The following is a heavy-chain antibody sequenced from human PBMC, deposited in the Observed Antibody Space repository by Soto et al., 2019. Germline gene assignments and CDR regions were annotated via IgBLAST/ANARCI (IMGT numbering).Heavy chain of an antibody. V-gene: IGHV3-64D*06. D-gene: IGHD1-1*01. Sequence: GGSLRLSWSASGFTFRSYAMHWVRQAPGKGLEYVSAISTNGHSTYYADSVKVRFTISRDDSKNTLYLQMSSLGVEDSAVYFCVRAESGTTGTFLQYWRQGALVTASS. CDR3: VRAESGTTGTFLQY. CDR2: ISTNGHST. CDR1: GFTFRSYA. J-gene: IGHJ1*01.